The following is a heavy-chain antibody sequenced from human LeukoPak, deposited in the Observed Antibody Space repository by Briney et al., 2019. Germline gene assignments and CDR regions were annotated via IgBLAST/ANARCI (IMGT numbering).Heavy chain of an antibody. V-gene: IGHV1-46*01. CDR1: GYIFTIYY. CDR2: INPSGGSI. CDR3: ARGRNYYDSSRYYYEGDAFDI. Sequence: ASVTVSCKASGYIFTIYYMYWVRQAPGQGLEWMGIINPSGGSIRYAQKFQGRVTMTRDTSTSTVYMELSSLRSEDTAVYYCARGRNYYDSSRYYYEGDAFDIWGQGTMVTVSS. D-gene: IGHD3-22*01. J-gene: IGHJ3*02.